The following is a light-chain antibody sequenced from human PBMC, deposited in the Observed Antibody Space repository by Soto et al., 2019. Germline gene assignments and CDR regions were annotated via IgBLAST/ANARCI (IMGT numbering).Light chain of an antibody. V-gene: IGLV2-8*01. Sequence: QSALTQPPSASGSPGQSVTISCTGTSSDVGGYDYVSWYKQYPGKAPKLMIYEVSKRPSGVPDRFSGSKSGNTAALTVSGLQAEDEADYYCSSYVGTNSYVFGTGTKLTVL. CDR1: SSDVGGYDY. CDR3: SSYVGTNSYV. CDR2: EVS. J-gene: IGLJ1*01.